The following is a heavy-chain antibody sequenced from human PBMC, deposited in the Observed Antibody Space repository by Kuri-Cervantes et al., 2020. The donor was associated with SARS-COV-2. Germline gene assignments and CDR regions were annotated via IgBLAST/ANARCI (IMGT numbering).Heavy chain of an antibody. V-gene: IGHV5-51*01. CDR1: GYTFTTHW. D-gene: IGHD6-25*01. CDR2: LYPSDSAT. CDR3: ARRGSATTFLDY. Sequence: GGSLRLSCKVSGYTFTTHWIGWLRQMPGKGLEWMGILYPSDSATRYSPSFQGQVIISDDRSINTAYLQWSSLKPSDTAFYYCARRGSATTFLDYWGQGTQVTVSS. J-gene: IGHJ4*02.